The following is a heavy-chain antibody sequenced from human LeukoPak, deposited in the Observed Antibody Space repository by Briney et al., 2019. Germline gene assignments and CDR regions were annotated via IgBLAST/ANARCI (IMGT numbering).Heavy chain of an antibody. CDR3: AKQDYDYVWGSYRYPFDY. V-gene: IGHV3-23*01. Sequence: GGSLRLSCAASGFNFSSYAMSWVRQAPGKGLEWVSAISGSGGSTYYADSVKGRFTISRDNSKNTLYLQMNSLRAEDTAVYYCAKQDYDYVWGSYRYPFDYWGQGTLVTVSS. D-gene: IGHD3-16*02. J-gene: IGHJ4*02. CDR1: GFNFSSYA. CDR2: ISGSGGST.